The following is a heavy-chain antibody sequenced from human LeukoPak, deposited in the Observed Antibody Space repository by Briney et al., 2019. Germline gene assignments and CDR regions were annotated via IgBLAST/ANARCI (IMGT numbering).Heavy chain of an antibody. CDR1: GYPFGTYG. CDR2: ISGYEGDT. CDR3: ARSYSSGSSFDY. Sequence: GASVKVSCKTSGYPFGTYGISWVRQAPGQGLEWMGWISGYEGDTKYAQNFHDRVTMTRDTSTSTVYMELSSLRSEDTAVYYCARSYSSGSSFDYWGQGTLVTVSS. D-gene: IGHD1-26*01. J-gene: IGHJ4*02. V-gene: IGHV1-18*01.